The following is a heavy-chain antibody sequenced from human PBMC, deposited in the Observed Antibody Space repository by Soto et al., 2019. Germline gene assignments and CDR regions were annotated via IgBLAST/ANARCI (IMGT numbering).Heavy chain of an antibody. CDR3: ARGTGTSFDY. J-gene: IGHJ4*02. Sequence: SETLSLTCTVSSGSICSGAYYWSWFRQHPGKGLEWIGYIYYSGSTYYNPSLKSRVTVSVDTSKNQFSLKLSSVTAADTAVYYCARGTGTSFDYWGQGALVTVSS. D-gene: IGHD1-7*01. V-gene: IGHV4-31*03. CDR1: SGSICSGAYY. CDR2: IYYSGST.